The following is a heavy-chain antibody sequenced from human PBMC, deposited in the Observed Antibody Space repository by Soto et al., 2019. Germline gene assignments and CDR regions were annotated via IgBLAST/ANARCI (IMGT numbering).Heavy chain of an antibody. J-gene: IGHJ6*02. D-gene: IGHD3-10*01. CDR3: ARDRRYYYGSGSVYYYYGMDI. CDR1: GCTISRCGYY. Sequence: TLSLTCTVSGCTISRCGYYWSWLRQHPEKGLEWIGYIYYSGSTYYNPSLKSRVTISVDTSKNQFSLKLSSVTAADTAVYYCARDRRYYYGSGSVYYYYGMDIWGQGTTVT. V-gene: IGHV4-31*03. CDR2: IYYSGST.